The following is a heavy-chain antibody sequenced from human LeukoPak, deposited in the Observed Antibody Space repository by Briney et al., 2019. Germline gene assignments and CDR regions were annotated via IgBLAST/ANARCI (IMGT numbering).Heavy chain of an antibody. D-gene: IGHD6-19*01. CDR1: GFTFSWYW. CDR2: IKQDGSEK. V-gene: IGHV3-7*01. Sequence: GGSLRLSCAASGFTFSWYWMSWVRQAPGRGLEWVANIKQDGSEKNYVDSVKGRFTISRDNAKKSLYLQMKSLRAEDTAVYYCARDTVAGGDHWGQGTLVTVSS. J-gene: IGHJ4*02. CDR3: ARDTVAGGDH.